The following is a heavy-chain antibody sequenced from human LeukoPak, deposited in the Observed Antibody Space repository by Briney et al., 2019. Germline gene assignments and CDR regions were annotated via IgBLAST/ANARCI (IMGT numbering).Heavy chain of an antibody. CDR2: ISGSGGST. D-gene: IGHD3-10*01. CDR1: GFTFDNYA. V-gene: IGHV3-23*01. J-gene: IGHJ4*02. CDR3: AKEATMVRGVIYYFDY. Sequence: GGSLRLSCAASGFTFDNYAMNWVRQAPGKGLEWVSAISGSGGSTYYADSVKGRFTISRDNSKNTLYLQMNSLRAEDTAVYYCAKEATMVRGVIYYFDYWGQGTLVTVSS.